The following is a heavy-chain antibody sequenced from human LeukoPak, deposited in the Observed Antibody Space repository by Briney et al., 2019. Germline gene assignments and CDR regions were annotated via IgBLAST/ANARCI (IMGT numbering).Heavy chain of an antibody. Sequence: SETLSLTCAVYGGSFSGYYWSWIRQPPGKGLEWIGEIYLSGSTNYNPSLKSRLTISVDKSKNQFSLRLTSVTAADTAVYYCARGYSSPFDYWGQGTLVTVSS. CDR2: IYLSGST. D-gene: IGHD6-19*01. J-gene: IGHJ4*02. CDR1: GGSFSGYY. CDR3: ARGYSSPFDY. V-gene: IGHV4-34*01.